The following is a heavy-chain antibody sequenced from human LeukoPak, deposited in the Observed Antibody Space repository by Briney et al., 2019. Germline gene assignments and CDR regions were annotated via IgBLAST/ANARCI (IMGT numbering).Heavy chain of an antibody. D-gene: IGHD3-9*01. CDR3: ARDAVLRYFDWLTYYYYYYMDV. J-gene: IGHJ6*03. CDR1: GYTFTSYY. Sequence: ASVKVSCKASGYTFTSYYMHWVRQAPGQGLEWMGIINPSGGSTSYAQKFQGRVTMTRDTSTSTVYMELSSLRSEDTAVYYCARDAVLRYFDWLTYYYYYYMDVWGKGTTVTISS. CDR2: INPSGGST. V-gene: IGHV1-46*01.